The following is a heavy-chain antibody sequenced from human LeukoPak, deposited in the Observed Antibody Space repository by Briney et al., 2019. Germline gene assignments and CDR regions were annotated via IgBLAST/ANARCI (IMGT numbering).Heavy chain of an antibody. Sequence: GGSLRLSCAASGFTFSSYSMNWVRQAPGKGLEWVSYISSSSSTIYYADSVKGRFTISRDNAKNSLYLQMNSLRAEDTAVYYCAPSEGYDSSGYYEYFQHWGQGTLVTVSS. V-gene: IGHV3-48*01. D-gene: IGHD3-22*01. CDR1: GFTFSSYS. J-gene: IGHJ1*01. CDR3: APSEGYDSSGYYEYFQH. CDR2: ISSSSSTI.